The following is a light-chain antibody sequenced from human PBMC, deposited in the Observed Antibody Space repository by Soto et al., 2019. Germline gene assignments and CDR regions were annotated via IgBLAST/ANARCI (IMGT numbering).Light chain of an antibody. Sequence: QYALTQPASVSGSPGQSITISCTGTSSDVGGYDYVSWYQQHPGKAPKVIIYDVNNRPSGVSSRFSGSKSGNTASLSISGLQAEDEADYYCSSYSSSATSYVFGSGTKLTVL. J-gene: IGLJ1*01. V-gene: IGLV2-14*03. CDR2: DVN. CDR1: SSDVGGYDY. CDR3: SSYSSSATSYV.